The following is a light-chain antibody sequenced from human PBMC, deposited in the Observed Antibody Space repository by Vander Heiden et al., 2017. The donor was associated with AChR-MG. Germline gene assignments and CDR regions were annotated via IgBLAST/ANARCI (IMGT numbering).Light chain of an antibody. V-gene: IGLV1-40*01. CDR2: HNN. J-gene: IGLJ1*01. CDR3: QSYDASLGYV. Sequence: QSVLTQPPSVSGAPGQRVTIPCTGSSPDIGAGYDVHCYQQLPGAAPKLLIYHNNNRPSGVPDRFSGSKSGTSASLAISGRQAEDEADYHSQSYDASLGYVFGTGTKVTVL. CDR1: SPDIGAGYD.